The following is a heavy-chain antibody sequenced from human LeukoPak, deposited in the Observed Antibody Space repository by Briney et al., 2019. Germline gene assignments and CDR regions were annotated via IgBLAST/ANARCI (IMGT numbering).Heavy chain of an antibody. CDR2: IYYSRST. CDR3: ARHQNYYDSSGREGYFDL. J-gene: IGHJ2*01. CDR1: GGSISNTLYY. Sequence: SETLSLTCTVSGGSISNTLYYWAWIRQPPGKGLESIGSIYYSRSTYYNLSLKSRVTISVDTSKNQFSLKLSSVTAADTAVYYCARHQNYYDSSGREGYFDLWGRGTLVTVSS. V-gene: IGHV4-39*01. D-gene: IGHD3-22*01.